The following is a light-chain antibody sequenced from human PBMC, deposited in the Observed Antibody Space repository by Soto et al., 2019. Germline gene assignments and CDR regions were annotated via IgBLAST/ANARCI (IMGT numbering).Light chain of an antibody. Sequence: EIVMTQSPATLSVSPGERATLSCRASQSVKNNLAWYKQKPGQAPRLLIHGVSTRATGIPARFSGSGSGTEFTLTISSMKSEDFAVYYCQQYNNWRTFGQGTKVDIK. CDR2: GVS. CDR1: QSVKNN. V-gene: IGKV3-15*01. CDR3: QQYNNWRT. J-gene: IGKJ1*01.